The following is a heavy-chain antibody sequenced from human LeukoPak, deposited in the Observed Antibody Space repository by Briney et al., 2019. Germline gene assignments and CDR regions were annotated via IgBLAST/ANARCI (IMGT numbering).Heavy chain of an antibody. CDR3: ASRATVTTDRFWFDP. J-gene: IGHJ5*02. D-gene: IGHD4-11*01. V-gene: IGHV3-53*01. CDR1: GFTVSSNS. CDR2: IYSGGSS. Sequence: GGSLRLSCAASGFTVSSNSMNWVREAPGKGLEWVSVIYSGGSSSYADSVKGRFTISRDNSKNTLYLQMNSLRAEDTAVYYCASRATVTTDRFWFDPWGQGTLVTVSS.